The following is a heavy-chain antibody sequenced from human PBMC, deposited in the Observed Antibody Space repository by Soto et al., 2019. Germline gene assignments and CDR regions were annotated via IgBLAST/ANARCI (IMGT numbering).Heavy chain of an antibody. V-gene: IGHV3-11*05. Sequence: ESGGGLVKPGGSLRLSCVASGFTFSDYYMSWIRQAPGKGPEWVSSISSSSSYTNYADSVKGRFTISRDNAKNSLYLQMNSLRAEDTAVYYCARDHHRYSGYDYVDYWGQGTLVTVSS. CDR1: GFTFSDYY. CDR3: ARDHHRYSGYDYVDY. D-gene: IGHD5-12*01. J-gene: IGHJ4*02. CDR2: ISSSSSYT.